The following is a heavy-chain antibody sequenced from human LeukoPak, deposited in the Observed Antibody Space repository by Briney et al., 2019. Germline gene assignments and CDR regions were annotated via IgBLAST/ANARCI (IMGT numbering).Heavy chain of an antibody. V-gene: IGHV1-2*02. CDR3: ARAAPYYDIMAGYYTPSYYYYGMDV. J-gene: IGHJ6*02. CDR1: GYTFTGYY. D-gene: IGHD3-9*01. Sequence: ASVKVSCKASGYTFTGYYMHWVRQAPGQGLEWMGWTNPNSGGTNYAQKFQGRVTMTRDTSNSTACMELSRLRSDDTAVYYCARAAPYYDIMAGYYTPSYYYYGMDVWGQGTTVTVSS. CDR2: TNPNSGGT.